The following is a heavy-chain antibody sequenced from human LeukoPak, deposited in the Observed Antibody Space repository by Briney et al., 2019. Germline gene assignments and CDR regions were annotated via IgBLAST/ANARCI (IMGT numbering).Heavy chain of an antibody. J-gene: IGHJ6*02. CDR2: IIPIFGTA. D-gene: IGHD2-2*01. CDR1: GGTFSSYA. Sequence: SVKVSCKASGGTFSSYAISWVRQAPGQGLEWMGGIIPIFGTANYAQKFQGRVTITADESTSTAYMELSSLRSEDTAVYYCARDLLYCSSTSCFGGYYYYGMDVWGQGTTVTVSS. CDR3: ARDLLYCSSTSCFGGYYYYGMDV. V-gene: IGHV1-69*13.